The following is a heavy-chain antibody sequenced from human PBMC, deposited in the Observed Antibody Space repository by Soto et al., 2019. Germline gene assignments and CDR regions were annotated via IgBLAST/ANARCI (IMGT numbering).Heavy chain of an antibody. J-gene: IGHJ4*02. D-gene: IGHD5-18*01. CDR1: GFTFSSYG. V-gene: IGHV3-30*18. Sequence: GGSLRLSCAASGFTFSSYGMHWVRQAPGKGLEWVAVISYDGSNKYYADSVKGRFTISRDNSKNTLYLQMNSLRAEDTAVYYCAKGASWIQLNYFDYWGQGTLVTVSS. CDR2: ISYDGSNK. CDR3: AKGASWIQLNYFDY.